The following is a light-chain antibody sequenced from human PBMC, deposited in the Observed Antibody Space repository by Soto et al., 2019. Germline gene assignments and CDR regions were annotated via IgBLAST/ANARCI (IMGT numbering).Light chain of an antibody. V-gene: IGKV3-20*01. CDR3: QKYWSPST. CDR2: GAS. Sequence: EIVLTQSPGTLSLSPGERATLYCRASQSVSTNYLAWYQQKPGQAPRLLIYGASTRATDIPDRFSGSGSGTDFTLTSSRLEADDLAVYYWQKYWSPSTFGQGTKVDIK. CDR1: QSVSTNY. J-gene: IGKJ1*01.